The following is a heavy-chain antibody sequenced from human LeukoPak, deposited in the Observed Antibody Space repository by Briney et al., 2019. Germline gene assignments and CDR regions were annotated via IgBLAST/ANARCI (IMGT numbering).Heavy chain of an antibody. CDR2: INAGNGNT. CDR1: GYTFTSYA. J-gene: IGHJ4*02. CDR3: ARGKTGTTPLFDY. V-gene: IGHV1-3*01. Sequence: ASVKVSCKASGYTFTSYAMRWVRQAPGQRLEWMGWINAGNGNTKYSQKFQGRVTITRDTSASTAYMELSSLRSEDTAVYYCARGKTGTTPLFDYWGQGTLVTVSS. D-gene: IGHD1-7*01.